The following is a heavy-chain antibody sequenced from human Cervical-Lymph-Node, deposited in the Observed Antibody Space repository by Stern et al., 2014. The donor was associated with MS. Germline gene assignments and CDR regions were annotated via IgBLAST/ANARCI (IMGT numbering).Heavy chain of an antibody. J-gene: IGHJ4*02. Sequence: VQLVESGAEAKKPGASVKVSCKASGYTFTSYYMHWVRQAPGQGLEWMGIINPSGGSTSYAQKFQGRVTMTRDTSTSTVYMELSSLRSEDTAGEYCARDGSYGFFDYWGQGTLVTVSS. CDR1: GYTFTSYY. CDR3: ARDGSYGFFDY. V-gene: IGHV1-46*01. D-gene: IGHD5-18*01. CDR2: INPSGGST.